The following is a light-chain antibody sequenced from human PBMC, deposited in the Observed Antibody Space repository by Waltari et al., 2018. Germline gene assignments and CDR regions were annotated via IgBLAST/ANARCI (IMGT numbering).Light chain of an antibody. Sequence: SYVVTQPPSVSVAPGKTAGITCGANYIGRKIVNWYQQMPGEAPVLVICDVTDRPSGVPERFPGSNSGNTATLTISRVEAGEEADDCWRVWDISSHAQVFGPGTKVTVL. J-gene: IGLJ1*01. CDR2: DVT. CDR3: RVWDISSHAQV. CDR1: YIGRKI. V-gene: IGLV3-21*04.